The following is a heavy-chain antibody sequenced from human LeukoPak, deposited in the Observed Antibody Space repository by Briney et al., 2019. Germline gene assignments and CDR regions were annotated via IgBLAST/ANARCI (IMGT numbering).Heavy chain of an antibody. J-gene: IGHJ1*01. V-gene: IGHV3-7*03. Sequence: GGSLRLSCAASGFTFSSYWMSWVRQAPGKGLEWVANIKQDGSEKYYVDSVKGRFTISGDNAKNSLYLQMNSLRAEDTALYYCAKAYGPGYFQHWGQGTLVTVSS. CDR2: IKQDGSEK. CDR1: GFTFSSYW. CDR3: AKAYGPGYFQH. D-gene: IGHD3-10*01.